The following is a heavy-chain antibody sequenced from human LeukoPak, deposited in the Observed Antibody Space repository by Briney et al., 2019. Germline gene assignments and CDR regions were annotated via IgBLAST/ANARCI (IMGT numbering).Heavy chain of an antibody. CDR3: AKDSVTWGSPQYSSGWFRY. CDR1: GFTFSSYG. J-gene: IGHJ4*02. V-gene: IGHV3-30*02. D-gene: IGHD6-19*01. Sequence: PGGSLRLSCAASGFTFSSYGMHWVRQAPGKGLEWVAFIRYDGSNKYYADSVKGRFTISRDNSKNTLYLQMNSLRAEDTAVYYCAKDSVTWGSPQYSSGWFRYWGQGTLVTVSS. CDR2: IRYDGSNK.